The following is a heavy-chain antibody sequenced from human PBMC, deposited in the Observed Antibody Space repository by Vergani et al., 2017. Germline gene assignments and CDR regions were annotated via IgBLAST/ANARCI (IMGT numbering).Heavy chain of an antibody. Sequence: VQLVESGGGLVKPGGSLRLSCAASGFTFSNAWMSWVRQAPGKGLEWIGRIYTSGSTNYNPSLKSRVTISVDTSKNQFSLKLSSVTAADTAVYYCARERADSTSRLVDYWGQGTLVTVSS. CDR3: ARERADSTSRLVDY. CDR1: GFTFSNAW. J-gene: IGHJ4*02. V-gene: IGHV4-4*08. D-gene: IGHD2-2*01. CDR2: IYTSGST.